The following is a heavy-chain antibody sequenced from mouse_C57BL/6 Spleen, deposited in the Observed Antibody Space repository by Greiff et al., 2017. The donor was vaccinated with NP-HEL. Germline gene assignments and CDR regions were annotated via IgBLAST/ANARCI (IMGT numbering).Heavy chain of an antibody. D-gene: IGHD3-1*01. CDR2: INYDGSST. CDR3: ARDEDSELGWYFDV. J-gene: IGHJ1*03. V-gene: IGHV5-16*01. CDR1: GFTFSDYY. Sequence: EVMLVESEGGLVQPGSSMKLSCTASGFTFSDYYMAWVRQVPEKGLEWVANINYDGSSTYYLDSLKSRFIISRDNAKNILYLQMSSLKSEDTATYYCARDEDSELGWYFDVWGTGTTVTVSS.